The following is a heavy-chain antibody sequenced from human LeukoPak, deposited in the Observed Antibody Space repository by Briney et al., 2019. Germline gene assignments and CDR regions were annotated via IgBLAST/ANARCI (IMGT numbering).Heavy chain of an antibody. CDR1: GFAFSRYS. CDR2: ISSSSSYI. V-gene: IGHV3-21*01. D-gene: IGHD3-22*01. J-gene: IGHJ4*02. Sequence: GGSLRLSCAASGFAFSRYSMNWVRQAPGKGLEWVSSISSSSSYIYYADSVKGRFTISRDNAKNSLYLQMNSLRAEDTAVYYCARDPGYYDSSGYYVYYWGRGTLVTVSS. CDR3: ARDPGYYDSSGYYVYY.